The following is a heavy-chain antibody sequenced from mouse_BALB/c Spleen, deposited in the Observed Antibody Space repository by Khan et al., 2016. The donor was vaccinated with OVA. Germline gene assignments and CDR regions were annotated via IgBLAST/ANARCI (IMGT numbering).Heavy chain of an antibody. J-gene: IGHJ4*01. CDR2: INTNTGEP. CDR1: GYTFTNYG. CDR3: ARSRWLLPRMDY. D-gene: IGHD2-3*01. Sequence: QIQLVQSGPELKKPGETVKISCKASGYTFTNYGMNWVKQSPGKGLKWMGWINTNTGEPTYAEEFKGRFAFSLETSASTAYLQINNIKNEDTATYFCARSRWLLPRMDYWGQGTSVTVSS. V-gene: IGHV9-3*02.